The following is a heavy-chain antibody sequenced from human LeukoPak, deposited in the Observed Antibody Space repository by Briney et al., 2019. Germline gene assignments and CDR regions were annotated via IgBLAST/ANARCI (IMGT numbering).Heavy chain of an antibody. D-gene: IGHD3-10*01. CDR3: ARQTYGSGSYYNLDC. J-gene: IGHJ4*02. V-gene: IGHV4-39*01. Sequence: PSETLSLTCSVSGGSISSSTSYWGWIRQPPGKGLEWIGTIYYSGSTYYNPSLKSRFTISVDTSKNQFSLKLGSVTAADTAVYYRARQTYGSGSYYNLDCWGQGTLVTVSS. CDR2: IYYSGST. CDR1: GGSISSSTSY.